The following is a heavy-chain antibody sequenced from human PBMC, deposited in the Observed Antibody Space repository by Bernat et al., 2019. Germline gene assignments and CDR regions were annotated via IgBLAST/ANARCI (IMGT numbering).Heavy chain of an antibody. V-gene: IGHV4-31*03. CDR1: GGSISSGGYY. Sequence: QVQLQESGPGLVKPSQTLSLTCTVSGGSISSGGYYWSWIRQHPGKGLEWIGYIYYSGSTYYNPSLKSRVTISVDTSKNQFSLKLSSVTAADTAVYYCARVFLAYYDPPYPPWYFDLWGRGTLVTVSS. CDR3: ARVFLAYYDPPYPPWYFDL. CDR2: IYYSGST. D-gene: IGHD3-22*01. J-gene: IGHJ2*01.